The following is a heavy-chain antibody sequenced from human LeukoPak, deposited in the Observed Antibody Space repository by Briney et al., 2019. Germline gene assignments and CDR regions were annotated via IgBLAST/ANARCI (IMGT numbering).Heavy chain of an antibody. J-gene: IGHJ4*02. D-gene: IGHD2-2*03. CDR3: AKDVDIVVVPAAVDY. CDR1: KFTFSSYA. Sequence: GGSLGLSCAASKFTFSSYAMSWVRQAPGKGLEWVSSITGSGGSTYYADSVKGRFTISRDNSKNTLYLQMNSLRAEDTAVYYCAKDVDIVVVPAAVDYWGQGTLVTVSS. V-gene: IGHV3-23*01. CDR2: ITGSGGST.